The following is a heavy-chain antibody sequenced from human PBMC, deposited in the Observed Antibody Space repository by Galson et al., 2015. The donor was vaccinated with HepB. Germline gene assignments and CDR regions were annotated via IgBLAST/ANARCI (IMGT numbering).Heavy chain of an antibody. V-gene: IGHV1-18*01. Sequence: SVKVSCKASDYTFTSYGISWVRQAPGQGLEWMGWISAYNGNTNYAQKLQGRVTMTTDTSTSTAYMELRSLRSDDTAVYYCARVGGLLWFGESRCAFDIWGQGTMVTVSS. CDR2: ISAYNGNT. CDR3: ARVGGLLWFGESRCAFDI. D-gene: IGHD3-10*01. J-gene: IGHJ3*02. CDR1: DYTFTSYG.